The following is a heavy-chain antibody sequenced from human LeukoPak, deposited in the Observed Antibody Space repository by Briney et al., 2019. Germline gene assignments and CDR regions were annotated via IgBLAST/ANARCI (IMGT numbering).Heavy chain of an antibody. D-gene: IGHD4-17*01. V-gene: IGHV3-30*02. J-gene: IGHJ4*02. Sequence: PGGSLRLSCAASGFTFSSYGMHWLRQAPGKGLEWVAFIRYDGSNKYYAYSVKGRFTSSRDNSKNPLYLQMNSLRAEDPAVYYCAKDFYGDYSGSCFDYWGQGTLVTVSS. CDR1: GFTFSSYG. CDR3: AKDFYGDYSGSCFDY. CDR2: IRYDGSNK.